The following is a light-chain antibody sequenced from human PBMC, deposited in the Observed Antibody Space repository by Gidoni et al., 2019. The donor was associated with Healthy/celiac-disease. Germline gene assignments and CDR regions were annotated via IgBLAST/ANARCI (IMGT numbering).Light chain of an antibody. CDR2: AAS. Sequence: DTQMTQSPSSLSASVGDRVTITCRASQSISSYLNWYQQKPGKAPKLLIYAASSLQSGVPSRFSGSGSGIDFTLTISSLQPEDFATYYCQQSYSTLLTFGGGTKVEIK. CDR1: QSISSY. J-gene: IGKJ4*01. CDR3: QQSYSTLLT. V-gene: IGKV1-39*01.